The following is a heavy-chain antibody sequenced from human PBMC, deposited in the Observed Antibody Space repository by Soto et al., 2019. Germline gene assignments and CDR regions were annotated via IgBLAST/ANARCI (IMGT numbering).Heavy chain of an antibody. CDR1: GYTFTSYA. CDR3: ARDNWIFGVLFDL. Sequence: ASVKVSCKASGYTFTSYAMHWVRQAPGQRLEWMGWINAGNGNTKYSQKFQGRVTITSDTSASTAYMELSNLRSEDTAVYYCARDNWIFGVLFDLWGQGTMVTVSS. J-gene: IGHJ3*01. D-gene: IGHD3-3*01. CDR2: INAGNGNT. V-gene: IGHV1-3*01.